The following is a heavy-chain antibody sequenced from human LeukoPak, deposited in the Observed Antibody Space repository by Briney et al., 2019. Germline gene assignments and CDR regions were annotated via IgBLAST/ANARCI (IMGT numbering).Heavy chain of an antibody. CDR2: ISAYYGNT. CDR1: GYTFTSYG. J-gene: IGHJ4*02. V-gene: IGHV1-18*01. D-gene: IGHD6-19*01. Sequence: ASVKDSCKASGYTFTSYGISWVRQPPGQELDWMGWISAYYGNTNYAQKLQGRVTMTTDKSTSTAYMELRRLKTGDTAVYYCAKDSSGWYTHLRYWGQGTLVTVSS. CDR3: AKDSSGWYTHLRY.